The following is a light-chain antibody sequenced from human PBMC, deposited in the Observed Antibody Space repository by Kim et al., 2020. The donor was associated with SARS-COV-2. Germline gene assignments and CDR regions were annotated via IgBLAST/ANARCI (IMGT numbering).Light chain of an antibody. V-gene: IGLV3-19*01. CDR2: EKN. CDR3: NSRESGVIHVV. CDR1: SLRSYY. J-gene: IGLJ3*02. Sequence: ALEKTVRSTCQGDSLRSYYASWYQQKPGPTPVRVIYEKNNRPSGIPDRCSGSSSGNTASLTITGAQAEDEADYYWNSRESGVIHVVFGGGTQLTVL.